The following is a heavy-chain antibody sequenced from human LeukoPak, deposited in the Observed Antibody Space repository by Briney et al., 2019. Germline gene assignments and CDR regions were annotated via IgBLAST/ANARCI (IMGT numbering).Heavy chain of an antibody. Sequence: PGGSLRVSCAASGFSFSSYSMNWVRQAPGKGLEWVSYISSSSGTIYYADSVKGRFTISRDNAKNSLYLQMNSLRDEDTAVYYCARGIQLERPDAFDIWGQGTMVTVSS. V-gene: IGHV3-48*02. CDR3: ARGIQLERPDAFDI. CDR1: GFSFSSYS. CDR2: ISSSSGTI. J-gene: IGHJ3*02. D-gene: IGHD1-1*01.